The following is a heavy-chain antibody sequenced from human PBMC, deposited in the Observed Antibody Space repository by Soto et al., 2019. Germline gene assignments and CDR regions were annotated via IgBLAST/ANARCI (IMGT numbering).Heavy chain of an antibody. V-gene: IGHV1-3*01. J-gene: IGHJ4*02. CDR3: AIGVIVATILSPFDD. CDR1: GYTFTSYA. CDR2: INAGNGNT. Sequence: ASVKVSCKASGYTFTSYAMHWVRQAPGQRLEWMGWINAGNGNTKYSQRFQGRVTITRDTSASTAYMELSSLRSEDTAVYYCAIGVIVATILSPFDDWGQGTLVNVSS. D-gene: IGHD5-12*01.